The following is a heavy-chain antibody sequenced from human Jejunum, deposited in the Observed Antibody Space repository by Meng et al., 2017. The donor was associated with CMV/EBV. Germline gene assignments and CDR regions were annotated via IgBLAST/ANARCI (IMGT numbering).Heavy chain of an antibody. CDR2: LDYGGGRT. D-gene: IGHD5-18*01. Sequence: VGSGFTFSSSAMSWVRKAPGKGLEWVAGLDYGGGRTYYGDSVKGRFIISRDNSQNRVYLQMTSLRDEDTAIYHCARDLGYISAFDVLGQGTLVTVSS. J-gene: IGHJ4*02. V-gene: IGHV3-23*01. CDR3: ARDLGYISAFDV. CDR1: GFTFSSSA.